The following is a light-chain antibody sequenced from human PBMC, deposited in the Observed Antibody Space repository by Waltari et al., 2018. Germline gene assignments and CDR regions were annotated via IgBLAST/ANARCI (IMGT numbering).Light chain of an antibody. CDR2: KDK. CDR1: ALPTQY. CDR3: QSVDSSATYVI. J-gene: IGLJ2*01. V-gene: IGLV3-25*03. Sequence: SYDLTQPPSVSVSPGQTARHTCSGDALPTQYGYWYPQKSGQAPVLMIFKDKERPSGIPERFSGSSSGTTVTLTISGVQAEDEADYYCQSVDSSATYVIFGGGTKLTVL.